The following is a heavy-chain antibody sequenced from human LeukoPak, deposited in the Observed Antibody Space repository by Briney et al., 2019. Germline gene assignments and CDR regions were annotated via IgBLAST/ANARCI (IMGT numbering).Heavy chain of an antibody. V-gene: IGHV1-2*02. CDR1: GYTFTSYG. J-gene: IGHJ5*02. Sequence: ASVKVSCKASGYTFTSYGISWVRQAPGQGLEWMGWINPNSGGTNYAQKFQGRVTMTRDTSTSTVYMELSSLRSEDTAVYYCARDLWFGELLYNWFDPWGQGTLVTVSS. D-gene: IGHD3-10*01. CDR3: ARDLWFGELLYNWFDP. CDR2: INPNSGGT.